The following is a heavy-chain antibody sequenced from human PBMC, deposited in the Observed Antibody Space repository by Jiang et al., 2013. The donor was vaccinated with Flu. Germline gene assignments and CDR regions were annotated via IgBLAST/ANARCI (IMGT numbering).Heavy chain of an antibody. CDR2: ITTAGMP. CDR1: GFIFSNYE. Sequence: VQLLESGGGWVQPGGSLRLSCEASGFIFSNYEMNWVRQAPGKGLEWVSYITTAGMPFYADSVKGRFTISRDNARNSLFLQMNNLRADDTSIYYCAREIPNCGGDCHDYWGQGTLVTVSS. D-gene: IGHD2-21*02. CDR3: AREIPNCGGDCHDY. V-gene: IGHV3-48*03. J-gene: IGHJ4*02.